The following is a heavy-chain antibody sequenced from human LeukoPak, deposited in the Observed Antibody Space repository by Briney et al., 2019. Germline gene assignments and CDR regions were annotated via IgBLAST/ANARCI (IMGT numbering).Heavy chain of an antibody. CDR1: GFTFSSYW. CDR3: ARAGTYCSSTSCYTNPYYYYGMDV. Sequence: GGSLRLSCAASGFTFSSYWMHWVRQAPGKGLVWVSRINSDGSSTSYADSVKGRFTISRDNAKNSLYLQMNSLRAEDTAVYYCARAGTYCSSTSCYTNPYYYYGMDVWGQGTTVTVSS. CDR2: INSDGSST. J-gene: IGHJ6*02. V-gene: IGHV3-74*01. D-gene: IGHD2-2*02.